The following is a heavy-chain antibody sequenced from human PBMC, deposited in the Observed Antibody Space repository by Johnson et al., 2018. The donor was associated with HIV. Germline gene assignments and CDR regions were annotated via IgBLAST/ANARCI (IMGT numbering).Heavy chain of an antibody. D-gene: IGHD1-1*01. CDR1: GFTFSSYA. CDR3: ARGGNEIDAFDI. V-gene: IGHV3-30*04. CDR2: ISYDGSNK. J-gene: IGHJ3*02. Sequence: MQLVESGGGVVQPGRSLRLSCAASGFTFSSYAMHWVRQAPGKGLEWVAVISYDGSNKYYADSVKGRFTISRDNSNNTLYLQMNSLRAEDTAVYYCARGGNEIDAFDIWGQGTMVTVSS.